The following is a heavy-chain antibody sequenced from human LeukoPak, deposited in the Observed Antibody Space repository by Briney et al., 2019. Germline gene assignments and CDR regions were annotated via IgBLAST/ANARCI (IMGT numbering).Heavy chain of an antibody. CDR2: IYYSGST. CDR1: GGSISSGGYY. V-gene: IGHV4-61*08. CDR3: ARIAAAGYWFDP. J-gene: IGHJ5*02. Sequence: SETLSLTCTVSGGSISSGGYYWSWIRQHPGKGLEWIGYIYYSGSTNYNPSLKSRVTISVDTSKNQFSLKLSSVTAADTAVYYCARIAAAGYWFDPWGQGTLVTVSS. D-gene: IGHD6-13*01.